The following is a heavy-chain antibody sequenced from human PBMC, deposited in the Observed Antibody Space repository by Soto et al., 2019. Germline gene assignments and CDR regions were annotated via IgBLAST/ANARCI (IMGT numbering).Heavy chain of an antibody. D-gene: IGHD1-1*01. CDR1: GFTFSSYG. J-gene: IGHJ4*02. Sequence: QVQLVESGGGVVQPGRSLRLSCVGSGFTFSSYGIQWVRQAPGKGLEWVAVISYHGSHQYYADSVKGRLTISRDNSKNTVFLHMNSLRTEDTAVYYCAKDSTFGTTDTHRWGQGTLVIVSS. CDR3: AKDSTFGTTDTHR. V-gene: IGHV3-30*18. CDR2: ISYHGSHQ.